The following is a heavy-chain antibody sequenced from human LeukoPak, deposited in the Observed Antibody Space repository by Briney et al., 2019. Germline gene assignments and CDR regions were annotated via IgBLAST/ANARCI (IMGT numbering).Heavy chain of an antibody. CDR1: GLTFNNYG. CDR3: AKDTHQPPIPFDS. J-gene: IGHJ4*02. V-gene: IGHV3-48*02. CDR2: IRDSSRNI. Sequence: GRSLRLAWRPAGLTFNNYGTDWVRQGAGKGREWDLYIRDSSRNIYYTDSVKGRFTISRDNANNSLFLQMNSLRDEDTAIYYCAKDTHQPPIPFDSWGQGTLVTVSS. D-gene: IGHD2-2*01.